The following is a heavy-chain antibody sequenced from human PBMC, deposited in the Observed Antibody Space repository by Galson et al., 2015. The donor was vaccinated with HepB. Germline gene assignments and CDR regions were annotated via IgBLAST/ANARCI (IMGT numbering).Heavy chain of an antibody. CDR1: GFTFSDYF. CDR2: ISSSGGTI. Sequence: SLRLSCAASGFTFSDYFMSWIRQAPGKGLEWVSYISSSGGTIYYADSVKGRVTISMDNAKNSLYLQMNRRRAEDTAVYYCTRGSSGREQPRSNSWGQGTRVTGSS. V-gene: IGHV3-11*01. J-gene: IGHJ4*02. CDR3: TRGSSGREQPRSNS. D-gene: IGHD3-10*01.